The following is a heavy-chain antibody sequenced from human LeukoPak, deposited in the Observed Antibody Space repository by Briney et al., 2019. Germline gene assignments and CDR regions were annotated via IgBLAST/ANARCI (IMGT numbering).Heavy chain of an antibody. V-gene: IGHV3-30*04. Sequence: GGPLSLPCGASGFPLCRYGMLWVRQAPGKGVEWVAVISYDGSNKKNADSVKSRITISRDNSKNTLYLQMNSVRAEDTAVYYCAKDAIAADGWFDPWGQGTLVTVSS. CDR3: AKDAIAADGWFDP. J-gene: IGHJ5*02. CDR2: ISYDGSNK. CDR1: GFPLCRYG. D-gene: IGHD6-13*01.